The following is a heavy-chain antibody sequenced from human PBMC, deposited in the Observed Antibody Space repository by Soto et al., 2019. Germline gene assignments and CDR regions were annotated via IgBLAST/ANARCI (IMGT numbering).Heavy chain of an antibody. J-gene: IGHJ4*02. V-gene: IGHV1-46*01. CDR2: INPSGGST. Sequence: QVQLVQSGAEVKKPGASVKVSCKASGYTFTSYYLHWVGQAPGQGLEWMGIINPSGGSTSFAQKFQGRVTMTRDTSTTTVYMELSSLRSEDTAVYYCARDVSSGYFDYWGQGTLVTVSS. CDR3: ARDVSSGYFDY. CDR1: GYTFTSYY. D-gene: IGHD3-22*01.